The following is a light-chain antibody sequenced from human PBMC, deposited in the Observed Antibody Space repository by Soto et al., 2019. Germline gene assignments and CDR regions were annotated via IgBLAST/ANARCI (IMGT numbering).Light chain of an antibody. CDR3: QQYGSSPPWT. V-gene: IGKV3-20*01. Sequence: IVLTQYPGTLSLSPGERATLSCRASQSVSSSYLAWYQQKPGQAPRLLIYGASSRATGIPDRFSGSGSGRDFTLTISRLEPEDFAVYYCQQYGSSPPWTFGQGTKVEIK. J-gene: IGKJ1*01. CDR2: GAS. CDR1: QSVSSSY.